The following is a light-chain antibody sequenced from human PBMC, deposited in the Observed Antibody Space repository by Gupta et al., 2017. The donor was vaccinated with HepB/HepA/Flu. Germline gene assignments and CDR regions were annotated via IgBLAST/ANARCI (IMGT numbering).Light chain of an antibody. CDR1: SSNSGAGYG. CDR2: GNN. V-gene: IGLV1-40*01. Sequence: QSVLTQPPSVSGAPGQRVTISCTGTSSNSGAGYGVHWYQQVPGTAPTLLIYGNNNRPSGVSERFSGSKSGTSASLAITGLQAEDEADYYCQSYDISLSGYVFGTGTKVTVL. J-gene: IGLJ1*01. CDR3: QSYDISLSGYV.